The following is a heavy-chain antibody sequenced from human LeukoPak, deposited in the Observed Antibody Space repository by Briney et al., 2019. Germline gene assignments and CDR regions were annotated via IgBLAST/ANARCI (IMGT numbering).Heavy chain of an antibody. D-gene: IGHD2-2*01. CDR1: GYSFTNYD. V-gene: IGHV1-8*02. J-gene: IGHJ2*01. Sequence: ASVKVSCKASGYSFTNYDINWVRQATGQGLEWMGWMNPNSGNTGYAQKFRGRVTITRNTSISTAYMELSGLRSEDTAVYYCARRYCSGTSCYPFWYFDLWGRGTLDTASS. CDR3: ARRYCSGTSCYPFWYFDL. CDR2: MNPNSGNT.